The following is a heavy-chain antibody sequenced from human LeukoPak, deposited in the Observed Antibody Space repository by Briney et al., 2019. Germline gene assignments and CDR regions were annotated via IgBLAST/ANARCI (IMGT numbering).Heavy chain of an antibody. Sequence: GGSLRLSCAASGFTFNTYGMSWVRQAPGKGLEWVSAISGSGGSTYYADSVKGRFTISRDNSKNTLYLQMNSLRAEDTAVYYCAKVREGGWLQSSKYYFDYWGQGTLVTVSS. CDR2: ISGSGGST. J-gene: IGHJ4*02. V-gene: IGHV3-23*01. CDR3: AKVREGGWLQSSKYYFDY. D-gene: IGHD5-24*01. CDR1: GFTFNTYG.